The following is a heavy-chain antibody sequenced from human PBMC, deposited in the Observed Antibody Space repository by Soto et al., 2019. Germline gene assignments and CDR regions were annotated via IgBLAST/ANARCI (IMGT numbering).Heavy chain of an antibody. CDR2: ISTYNGNT. Sequence: QAQLVQSGAEVKEPGASVKVSCKASGYSFTTSGITWVRQAPGQGLEWMAWISTYNGNTNYAQKLQDRVTLTTDTSTSTAYMELRSLRSDDTAVYYCARRLYGDYDYWGQGTLVTVSS. V-gene: IGHV1-18*01. CDR3: ARRLYGDYDY. D-gene: IGHD4-17*01. J-gene: IGHJ4*02. CDR1: GYSFTTSG.